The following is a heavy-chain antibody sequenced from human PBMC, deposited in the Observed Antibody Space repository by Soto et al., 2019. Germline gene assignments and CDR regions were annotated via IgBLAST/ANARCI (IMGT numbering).Heavy chain of an antibody. CDR3: TTESALWFGENWFDP. Sequence: LRLSCAASGFTFSNSWMSWVRHAPVNGLELVGRIKSKTDGGTTDYAAPVKGRFTISRDDSKNTLYLQMNSLKTEDTAVYYCTTESALWFGENWFDPWGQGTLVTVSS. J-gene: IGHJ5*02. CDR1: GFTFSNSW. CDR2: IKSKTDGGTT. D-gene: IGHD3-10*01. V-gene: IGHV3-15*01.